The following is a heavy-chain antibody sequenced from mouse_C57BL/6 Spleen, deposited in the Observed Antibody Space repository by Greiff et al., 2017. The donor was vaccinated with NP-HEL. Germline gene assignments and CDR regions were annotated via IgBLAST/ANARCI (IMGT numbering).Heavy chain of an antibody. J-gene: IGHJ2*01. Sequence: EVQVVESGGDLVKPGGSLKLSCAASGFTFSSYGMSWVRQTPDKRLEWVATISSGGSYTYYPDSVKGRFTISRDNAKNTLYLQISSLKSEDTAMYYCARRGYYGSSLYYFDYWGQGTTLTVSS. D-gene: IGHD1-1*01. CDR3: ARRGYYGSSLYYFDY. V-gene: IGHV5-6*01. CDR2: ISSGGSYT. CDR1: GFTFSSYG.